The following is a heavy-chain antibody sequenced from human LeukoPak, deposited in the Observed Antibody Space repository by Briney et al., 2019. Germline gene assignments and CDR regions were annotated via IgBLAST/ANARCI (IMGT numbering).Heavy chain of an antibody. D-gene: IGHD4-17*01. CDR3: AREGRATVAFDI. CDR1: GGSIRSYY. Sequence: SETLSLTCTVSGGSIRSYYWSWIRQPPGKGLEWIGYIYYSGSTNYNPSLKSRVTIPEDTSKNQFSLKLSSVTAADTAVYYCAREGRATVAFDIWGQGTMVTVSS. V-gene: IGHV4-59*01. CDR2: IYYSGST. J-gene: IGHJ3*02.